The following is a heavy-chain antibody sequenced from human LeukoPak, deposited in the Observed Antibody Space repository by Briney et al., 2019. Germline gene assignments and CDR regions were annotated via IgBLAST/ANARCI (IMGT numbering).Heavy chain of an antibody. Sequence: PGGSLRLSCAASGFTFSDYYMSWIRQAPGNGLEWASYISNSGSLTYYADSVKGRFTISRDNAKNLLYLQMDSLRAEDTAVYYCARGDPFADPPLAWGLGTLVTVSS. D-gene: IGHD5-24*01. J-gene: IGHJ5*02. CDR2: ISNSGSLT. CDR3: ARGDPFADPPLA. CDR1: GFTFSDYY. V-gene: IGHV3-11*04.